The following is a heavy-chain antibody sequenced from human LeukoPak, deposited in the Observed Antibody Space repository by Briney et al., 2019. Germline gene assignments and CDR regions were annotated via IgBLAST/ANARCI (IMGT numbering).Heavy chain of an antibody. CDR1: GYTFTGYY. Sequence: VASVKVSCKASGYTFTGYYMHWVRQAPGQGLEWMGWINPNSGGTNYAQKFQGRVTMTRDTSISTAYMELSRLRSDDTAVYYCAGGYSYGYNIYFDYWGQGTLVTVSS. J-gene: IGHJ4*02. D-gene: IGHD5-18*01. V-gene: IGHV1-2*02. CDR3: AGGYSYGYNIYFDY. CDR2: INPNSGGT.